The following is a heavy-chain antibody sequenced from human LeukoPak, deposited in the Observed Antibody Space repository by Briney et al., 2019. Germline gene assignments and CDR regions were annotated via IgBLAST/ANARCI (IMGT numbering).Heavy chain of an antibody. V-gene: IGHV4-34*01. D-gene: IGHD4-17*01. CDR2: INHSGST. CDR3: VRDTPGGSYGDYDY. CDR1: GGSFRGYY. Sequence: SGALSLPCAGYGGSFRGYYWSWIRQPPGKGLEGIGEINHSGSTNYNPSLKSRVTISVDKSKNQFSLSPTSVTAADTAVYYCVRDTPGGSYGDYDYWGQGTLVTVSS. J-gene: IGHJ4*02.